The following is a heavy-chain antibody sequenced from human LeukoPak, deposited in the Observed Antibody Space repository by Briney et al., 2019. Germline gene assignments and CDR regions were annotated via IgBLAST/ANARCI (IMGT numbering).Heavy chain of an antibody. Sequence: PGGSLRLSCAASGFTVSSNYMSWVRQAPGKGLEWVSGINWNGGSTGYADSVKGRFTISRDNAKNSLYLQMNSLRAEDTALYYCARDNPEPDYEGLLDYWGQGTLVTVSS. CDR3: ARDNPEPDYEGLLDY. V-gene: IGHV3-20*04. CDR1: GFTVSSNY. CDR2: INWNGGST. D-gene: IGHD1-14*01. J-gene: IGHJ4*02.